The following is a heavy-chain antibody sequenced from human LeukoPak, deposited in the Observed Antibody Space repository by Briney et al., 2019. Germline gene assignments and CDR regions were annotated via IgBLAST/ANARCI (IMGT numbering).Heavy chain of an antibody. V-gene: IGHV1-2*02. J-gene: IGHJ5*02. CDR1: GYRFTDHH. D-gene: IGHD5-12*01. Sequence: GASVKVSCKASGYRFTDHHMHWVRQVPGLGLEWMGWINPNSGGTDSAQKFRGRVTMTRDKSISTVYMELSRLTSDDTAVYFCARTAVASIDWLDPWGLGTLVTVSS. CDR2: INPNSGGT. CDR3: ARTAVASIDWLDP.